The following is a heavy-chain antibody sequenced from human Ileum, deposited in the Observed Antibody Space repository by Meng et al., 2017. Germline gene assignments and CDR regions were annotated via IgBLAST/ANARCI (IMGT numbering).Heavy chain of an antibody. CDR2: IHTDTGNP. CDR3: ARPGGYCSDLDCYPAE. Sequence: QVQLVQSGSELKEPGASVKVSCKASGYTFKNYAVTWVRQAPGQGLEWMGWIHTDTGNPTYDQGFTGRFVFSLDTSVNTAYLQISGLKAEDTAVYYCARPGGYCSDLDCYPAEWGQGTLVTVSS. D-gene: IGHD2-15*01. V-gene: IGHV7-4-1*02. J-gene: IGHJ4*02. CDR1: GYTFKNYA.